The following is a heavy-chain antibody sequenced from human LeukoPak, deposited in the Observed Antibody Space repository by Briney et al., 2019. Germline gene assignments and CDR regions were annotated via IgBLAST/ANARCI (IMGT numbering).Heavy chain of an antibody. J-gene: IGHJ5*02. D-gene: IGHD4-17*01. V-gene: IGHV4-34*01. CDR3: ARGIRATVTTYVFGLNWFDP. CDR2: INHSGST. Sequence: PSETLSLTCAVYGGSFSGYYWSWIRQPPGKGLEWIGEINHSGSTNYNPSLKSRVTISVDTSKNQFSLKLSSVTAADTAVYYCARGIRATVTTYVFGLNWFDPWGQGTLVTVSS. CDR1: GGSFSGYY.